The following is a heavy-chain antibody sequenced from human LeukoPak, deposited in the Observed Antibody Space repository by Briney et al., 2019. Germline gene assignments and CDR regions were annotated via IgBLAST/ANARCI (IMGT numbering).Heavy chain of an antibody. Sequence: PSETLSLTCAVYGGSFSGYYWSWIRQPPGKGLEWIGYIYYSGSTNYNPSLKSRVTISVDTSKNQFSLKLSSVTAADTAVYYCARDSYYCGSGSYQHWFDPWGQGTLVTVSS. V-gene: IGHV4-59*01. CDR2: IYYSGST. J-gene: IGHJ5*02. D-gene: IGHD3-10*01. CDR1: GGSFSGYY. CDR3: ARDSYYCGSGSYQHWFDP.